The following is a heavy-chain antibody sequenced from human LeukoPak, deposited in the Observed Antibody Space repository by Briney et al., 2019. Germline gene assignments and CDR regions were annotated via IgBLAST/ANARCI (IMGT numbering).Heavy chain of an antibody. Sequence: ASVKVSCKASGYTFTSYYMHWVRQAPGQGLEWMGIINPSSGSASYIQKFQGRVTMTRDTSTSTVYMELSSLRSEDTALYYCARDRGYSYGSGSYPFDYWGRGTLVTVSS. CDR2: INPSSGSA. J-gene: IGHJ4*02. CDR1: GYTFTSYY. V-gene: IGHV1-46*01. CDR3: ARDRGYSYGSGSYPFDY. D-gene: IGHD3-10*01.